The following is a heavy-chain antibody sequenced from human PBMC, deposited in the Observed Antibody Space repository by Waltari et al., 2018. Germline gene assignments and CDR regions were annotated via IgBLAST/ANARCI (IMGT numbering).Heavy chain of an antibody. J-gene: IGHJ4*02. CDR2: ISRYSKYI. D-gene: IGHD7-27*01. CDR3: ATGGWGFYFDY. CDR1: QFSISTYN. Sequence: EVQLVESGGGLVKPRGSLRLSCVASQFSISTYNMNWVRQAPGKGLGGVAAISRYSKYIHYSDSVKGRVTISRDNAKNSLYLQMNSLRAEDTAVYYCATGGWGFYFDYWGQGTLVTVSS. V-gene: IGHV3-21*01.